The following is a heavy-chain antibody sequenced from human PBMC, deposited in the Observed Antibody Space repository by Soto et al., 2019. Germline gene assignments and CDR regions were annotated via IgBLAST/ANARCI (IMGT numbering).Heavy chain of an antibody. CDR1: GFTFTSYD. CDR3: ARGRRDYYDSGDWVPLAY. CDR2: MNPDSGDT. Sequence: QGQLVQSGAEVRKPGASVKVSCKASGFTFTSYDINWVRQATGLGLERMGWMNPDSGDTGYARKFQGRVTMTRDTSISTAYMELSSLRSEDTAVYYCARGRRDYYDSGDWVPLAYWGQGTLVTVSS. V-gene: IGHV1-8*01. J-gene: IGHJ4*02. D-gene: IGHD3-22*01.